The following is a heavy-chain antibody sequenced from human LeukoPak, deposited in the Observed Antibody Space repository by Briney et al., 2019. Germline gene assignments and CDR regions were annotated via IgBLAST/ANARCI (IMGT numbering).Heavy chain of an antibody. CDR1: GFTFSSYS. V-gene: IGHV3-33*08. J-gene: IGHJ6*02. D-gene: IGHD4-17*01. CDR2: IWYDGSNK. CDR3: ARGGRTTWHGMDV. Sequence: GGSLRLSCAASGFTFSSYSMNWVRQAPGKGLEWVAVIWYDGSNKNYADSVKGRFTISRDNSKNTLYLQMNSLRAEDTAVYYCARGGRTTWHGMDVWGQGTTVTVSS.